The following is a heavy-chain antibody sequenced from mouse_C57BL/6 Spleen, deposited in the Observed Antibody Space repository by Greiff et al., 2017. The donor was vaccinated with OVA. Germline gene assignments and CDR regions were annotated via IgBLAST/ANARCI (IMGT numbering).Heavy chain of an antibody. CDR3: ARYYSNPYYYAMDY. V-gene: IGHV1-7*01. CDR2: INPRSGYT. J-gene: IGHJ4*01. Sequence: QVQLQQSGAELAKPGASVKLSCKASGYTFTSYWMHWVKQRPGQGLEWIGYINPRSGYTKYNQKLKDKAKLTADKSSSTAYMQLSSLTYEDSAVYYCARYYSNPYYYAMDYWGQGTSVTVSS. D-gene: IGHD2-5*01. CDR1: GYTFTSYW.